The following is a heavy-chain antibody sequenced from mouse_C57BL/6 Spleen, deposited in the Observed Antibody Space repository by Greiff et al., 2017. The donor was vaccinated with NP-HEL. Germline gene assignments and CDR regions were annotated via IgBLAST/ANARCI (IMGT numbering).Heavy chain of an antibody. CDR1: GFTFSSYT. D-gene: IGHD2-5*01. V-gene: IGHV5-9*01. Sequence: DVMLVESGGGLVKPGGSLKLSCAASGFTFSSYTMSWVRQTPEKRLEWVATISGGGGNTYYPDSVKGRFTISRDNAKNTLYLQMSSLRSEDTALYYCARRDYSNFDYWGQGTTLTVSS. CDR3: ARRDYSNFDY. J-gene: IGHJ2*01. CDR2: ISGGGGNT.